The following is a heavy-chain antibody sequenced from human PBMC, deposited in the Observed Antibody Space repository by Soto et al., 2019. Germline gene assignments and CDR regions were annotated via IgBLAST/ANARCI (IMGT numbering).Heavy chain of an antibody. D-gene: IGHD2-2*01. Sequence: CTVSGGSISSGGYYWSWIRQHPGKGLEWIGYIYYSGSTYYNPSLKSRVTISVDTSKNQFSLKLSSVTAADTAVYYCASITHRYCSSTSCYGGFDYWGQGTLVTVSS. CDR3: ASITHRYCSSTSCYGGFDY. V-gene: IGHV4-31*03. CDR2: IYYSGST. CDR1: GGSISSGGYY. J-gene: IGHJ4*02.